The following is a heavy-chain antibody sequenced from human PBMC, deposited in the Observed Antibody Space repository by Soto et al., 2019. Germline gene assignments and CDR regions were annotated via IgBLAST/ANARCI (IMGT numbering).Heavy chain of an antibody. D-gene: IGHD6-19*01. J-gene: IGHJ4*02. CDR1: GFTISSYW. CDR3: VGGSGWLPDY. Sequence: EVQLVESGGGLVQPGGSLRLSCAASGFTISSYWMNWVRQAPGKGLEWVANIKQDGSEKFYVDSVRGRFTISRDNAKNSLCLQMNSLRAEDTAVYYCVGGSGWLPDYWGQGTLVTVSS. V-gene: IGHV3-7*05. CDR2: IKQDGSEK.